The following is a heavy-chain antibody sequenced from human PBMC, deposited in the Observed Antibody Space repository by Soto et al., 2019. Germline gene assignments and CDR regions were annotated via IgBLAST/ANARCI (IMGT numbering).Heavy chain of an antibody. Sequence: EVQLLESGGGLVQPGGSLRLSCAASGFTFSSYAMSWVRQAPGKGLEWVSAISGSGGSTYYADSVKGRFTISRDNSKNTLYLQMNSLRAEDTAVYYCARRLYSSGWTLGAFDIWGQGTMVTVSS. CDR2: ISGSGGST. CDR1: GFTFSSYA. D-gene: IGHD6-19*01. J-gene: IGHJ3*02. CDR3: ARRLYSSGWTLGAFDI. V-gene: IGHV3-23*01.